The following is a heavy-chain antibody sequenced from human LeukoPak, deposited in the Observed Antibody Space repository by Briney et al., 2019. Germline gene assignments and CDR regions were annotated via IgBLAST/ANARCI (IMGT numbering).Heavy chain of an antibody. J-gene: IGHJ5*02. V-gene: IGHV1-8*02. Sequence: ASVKVSCKASGGTFSSYAISWVRQAPGQGLEWMGWMNPNSGNTDYAQKFQGRVTMTRNTSISTAYMELSSLRSDDTAVYYCARLVRGIIITKSYNWFDPWGQGTLVTVSS. D-gene: IGHD3-10*01. CDR2: MNPNSGNT. CDR3: ARLVRGIIITKSYNWFDP. CDR1: GGTFSSYA.